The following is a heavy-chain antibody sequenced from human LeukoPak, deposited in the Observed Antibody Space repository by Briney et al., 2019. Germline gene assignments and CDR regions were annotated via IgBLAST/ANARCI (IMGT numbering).Heavy chain of an antibody. J-gene: IGHJ6*02. V-gene: IGHV3-23*01. D-gene: IGHD4-17*01. CDR3: ARATGETTVTQKSYYYYGMDV. CDR1: GLTFSNYA. CDR2: ISDSGGST. Sequence: GGSLRLSCAASGLTFSNYAMSWVRQAPGKGLEWVSGISDSGGSTYYADSVKGRFIISRDNSKNTLYLQMNSLRAEDTAVYYCARATGETTVTQKSYYYYGMDVWGQGTTVTVSS.